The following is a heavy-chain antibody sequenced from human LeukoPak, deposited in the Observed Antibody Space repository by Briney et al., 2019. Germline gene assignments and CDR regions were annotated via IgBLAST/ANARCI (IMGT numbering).Heavy chain of an antibody. J-gene: IGHJ4*02. D-gene: IGHD6-13*01. CDR1: GFTFSRFA. Sequence: GSPRLSCGAPGFTFSRFAIDWVRQAPGQGVEGGAIISYDGSNKYYADSVKGRFTISRDNSKNTLYLQMDSLRVEDTAVYYCAKGGYSSSWYVPGYWGQGTLVTVSS. V-gene: IGHV3-30-3*01. CDR3: AKGGYSSSWYVPGY. CDR2: ISYDGSNK.